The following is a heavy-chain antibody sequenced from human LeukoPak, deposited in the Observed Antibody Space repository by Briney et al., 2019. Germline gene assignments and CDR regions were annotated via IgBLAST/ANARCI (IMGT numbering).Heavy chain of an antibody. V-gene: IGHV4-38-2*02. CDR1: GYSLSSGYY. D-gene: IGHD2-2*01. J-gene: IGHJ4*02. CDR3: FSVHLLAMRFDY. CDR2: IYHSGRT. Sequence: PSETLSLTCTVSGYSLSSGYYWGWIRQPPGGGLEWIGSIYHSGRTFYNPSLKSRVTISLDTSNNQLSLKLLSLTAAATAVVYCFSVHLLAMRFDYWGQGTLVTVSS.